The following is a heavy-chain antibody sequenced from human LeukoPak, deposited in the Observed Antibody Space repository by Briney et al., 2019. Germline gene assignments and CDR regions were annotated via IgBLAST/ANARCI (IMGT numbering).Heavy chain of an antibody. CDR3: ARTRFKTGYSYDSSGYFLDY. V-gene: IGHV4-38-2*01. CDR1: GYSISGGYH. Sequence: SETLSLTCAVPGYSISGGYHWGWVRQPPGKGLEWVGGIYHGGSTYYTPSLKSRVTISVDASKNQFSLSLSSVTAADTAVYYCARTRFKTGYSYDSSGYFLDYWGQGTLVTVSS. CDR2: IYHGGST. D-gene: IGHD3-22*01. J-gene: IGHJ4*02.